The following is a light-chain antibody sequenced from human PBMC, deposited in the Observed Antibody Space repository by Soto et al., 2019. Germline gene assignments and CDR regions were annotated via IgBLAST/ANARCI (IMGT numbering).Light chain of an antibody. CDR1: QSVSSY. V-gene: IGKV3-11*01. CDR3: QQRSNWLLT. CDR2: DAS. Sequence: EIVLTQSPATLSLSPGERATLSCRASQSVSSYLAWYQQKPGQAPRLLIYDASNRATGIPARFSGSVSGTDFTLTISSLEPEDFAVYYCQQRSNWLLTFGQGTRLEI. J-gene: IGKJ5*01.